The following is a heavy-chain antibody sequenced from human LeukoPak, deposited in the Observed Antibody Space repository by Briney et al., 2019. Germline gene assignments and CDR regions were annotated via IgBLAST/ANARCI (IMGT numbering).Heavy chain of an antibody. V-gene: IGHV3-21*01. D-gene: IGHD2-2*01. CDR3: ARGRGYCSSISCQNCFDP. CDR2: ISSSSSYI. J-gene: IGHJ5*02. Sequence: GGTLRRTCAASGFTSSSYSMNWVRQAPGKEIEWVSSISSSSSYIYYADSVKGRFTISRDNAKNSLYLQMNSLRAEDTAVYYCARGRGYCSSISCQNCFDPWGQGTLVTASS. CDR1: GFTSSSYS.